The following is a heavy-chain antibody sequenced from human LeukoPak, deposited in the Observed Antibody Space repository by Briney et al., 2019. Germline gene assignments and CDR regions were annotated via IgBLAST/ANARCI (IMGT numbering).Heavy chain of an antibody. D-gene: IGHD3-10*01. J-gene: IGHJ6*02. CDR3: ARDNQNYYGSGSYYNDYYGMDV. Sequence: GGSLRLSCAASGFTFSSYGMHWVRQAPGKGLEWVAVIWYDGSNKYYADSVKGRFTISRDNSKNTLYLQMNSLRVEDTAVYYCARDNQNYYGSGSYYNDYYGMDVWGQGTTVTVSS. V-gene: IGHV3-33*01. CDR2: IWYDGSNK. CDR1: GFTFSSYG.